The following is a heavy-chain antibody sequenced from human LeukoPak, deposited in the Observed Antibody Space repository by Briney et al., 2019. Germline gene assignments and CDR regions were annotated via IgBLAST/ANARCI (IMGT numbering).Heavy chain of an antibody. CDR1: GYTFTGYY. J-gene: IGHJ1*01. Sequence: ASVKVSCKASGYTFTGYYMHWVRQAPGQGLEWMGWINPNSGGTNYAQKFQGRATMTRDTSISTAYMELSRLRSDDTAVYYCARSGIYDFWSGYYFQHWGQGTLVTVSS. V-gene: IGHV1-2*02. CDR3: ARSGIYDFWSGYYFQH. CDR2: INPNSGGT. D-gene: IGHD3-3*01.